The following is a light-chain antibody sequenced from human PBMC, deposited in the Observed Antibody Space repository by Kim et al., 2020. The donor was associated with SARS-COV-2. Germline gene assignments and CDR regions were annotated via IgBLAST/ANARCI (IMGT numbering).Light chain of an antibody. V-gene: IGLV2-11*01. Sequence: QAVTTACTGNRSAEGGYNHVFYAQPRPDTAPKLMIYAVSARPSGVPERFCGSKSGKRAFLTISGLQAEDGGEYYCSTYAGSSSLLFGGGTKVTVL. CDR3: STYAGSSSLL. CDR1: RSAEGGYNH. J-gene: IGLJ3*02. CDR2: AVS.